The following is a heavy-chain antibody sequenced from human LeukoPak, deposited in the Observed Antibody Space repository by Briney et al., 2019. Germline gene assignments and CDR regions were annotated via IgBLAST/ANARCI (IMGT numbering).Heavy chain of an antibody. V-gene: IGHV1-2*04. J-gene: IGHJ5*02. D-gene: IGHD3-16*01. Sequence: ASVKVSCKAAGYTFTGYYMHWVRQAPGQGLEWMGWINPNSGGTNYAQKFQGWVTMTRDTSISTAYMELSRLRSDDTAVYYCARASYYDYVWGSFVWFDPWGQGTLVTVSS. CDR2: INPNSGGT. CDR1: GYTFTGYY. CDR3: ARASYYDYVWGSFVWFDP.